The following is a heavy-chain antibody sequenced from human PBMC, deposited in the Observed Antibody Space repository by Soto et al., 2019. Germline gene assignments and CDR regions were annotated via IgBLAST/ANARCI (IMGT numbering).Heavy chain of an antibody. CDR3: ARLVYDTRLNYMYFDF. V-gene: IGHV4-4*02. Sequence: SDTLSLTCALSGFYISSGNWWTWVRPTPQRGLEYIGEIFHDGTANYYPSFERRVAISVDTSKNQFSLKLTSVTAADTAIYFCARLVYDTRLNYMYFDFWGQGALVPVSS. CDR2: IFHDGTA. J-gene: IGHJ4*02. CDR1: GFYISSGNW. D-gene: IGHD3-10*01.